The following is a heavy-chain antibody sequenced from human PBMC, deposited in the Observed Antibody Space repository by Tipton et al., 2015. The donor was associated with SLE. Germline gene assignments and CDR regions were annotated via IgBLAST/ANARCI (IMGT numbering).Heavy chain of an antibody. V-gene: IGHV4-39*07. CDR2: IYDSGIT. CDR1: GASISSRSYY. D-gene: IGHD1-26*01. Sequence: TLSLTCTVSGASISSRSYYWGCIRQPPGRGLEWIGSIYDSGITYYSPSLKSRVTISVDTSNNQFSLEVSSVTAADTAVYYCAREGGSYTAFDYWGQGTLVTVSS. CDR3: AREGGSYTAFDY. J-gene: IGHJ4*02.